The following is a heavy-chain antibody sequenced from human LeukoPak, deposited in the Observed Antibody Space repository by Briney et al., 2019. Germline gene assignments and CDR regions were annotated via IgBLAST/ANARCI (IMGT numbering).Heavy chain of an antibody. CDR3: ANDIAHTSSSWSNDAFDI. J-gene: IGHJ3*02. V-gene: IGHV3-9*01. D-gene: IGHD6-13*01. CDR2: ISWNSGSI. Sequence: PGRSLRLSCAASGFTFDDYAMHWVRQAPGKGLEWVSGISWNSGSIGYADSVKGRFTISRDNAKNSLYLQMNSLRAEDTAWYYCANDIAHTSSSWSNDAFDIWGQGTMVTVSS. CDR1: GFTFDDYA.